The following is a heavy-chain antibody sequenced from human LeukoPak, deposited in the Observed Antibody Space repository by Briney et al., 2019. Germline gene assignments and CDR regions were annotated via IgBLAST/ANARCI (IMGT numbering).Heavy chain of an antibody. D-gene: IGHD6-19*01. V-gene: IGHV1-46*01. J-gene: IGHJ6*03. CDR2: INPSGGST. CDR1: GYTFTSYY. Sequence: GASVKVSCKASGYTFTSYYMHWVRQAPGQGLEWMGIINPSGGSTSYAQKFQGRVTMTRDMSTSTVYMELSSLRSEDTAVYYCARAGRMIAVAGIRYYYYMDVWGKGTTVTVSS. CDR3: ARAGRMIAVAGIRYYYYMDV.